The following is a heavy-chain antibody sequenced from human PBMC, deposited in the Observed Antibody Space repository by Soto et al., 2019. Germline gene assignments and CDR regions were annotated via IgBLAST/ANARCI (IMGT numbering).Heavy chain of an antibody. J-gene: IGHJ6*02. CDR1: GFTFSSYG. D-gene: IGHD3-3*01. V-gene: IGHV3-30*18. CDR2: ISYDGSNK. CDR3: AKAAADFWSGYYSYGMDV. Sequence: GGSLRLSCAASGFTFSSYGMHWVRQAPGKGLEWVAVISYDGSNKYYADSVKGRFTISRDNSKNTLYLQMNSLRAEDTAVYYCAKAAADFWSGYYSYGMDVWSQGTTVTVSS.